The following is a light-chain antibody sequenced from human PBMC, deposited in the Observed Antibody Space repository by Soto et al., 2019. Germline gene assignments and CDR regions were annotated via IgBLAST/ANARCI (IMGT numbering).Light chain of an antibody. CDR1: QSARIN. CDR3: HQYNDWPMT. CDR2: GAS. V-gene: IGKV3-15*01. J-gene: IGKJ1*01. Sequence: EVVMTQSPATLSVSPGERTTLSCRASQSARINLAWYQQKPGQAPRLLIDGASIRATGSAARFSGSGSGTEFSITLNSLQSDDFAVYYCHQYNDWPMTFGQGTKV.